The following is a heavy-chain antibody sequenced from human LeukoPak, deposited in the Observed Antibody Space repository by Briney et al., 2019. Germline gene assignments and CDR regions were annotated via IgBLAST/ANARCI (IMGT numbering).Heavy chain of an antibody. J-gene: IGHJ6*03. Sequence: GGSLRLSCAASGFTVSSNYMSWVRQAPGKGLEWVSVIYSGGSTYYADSVKGRFTISRDNSKNTLYLQMNSLRAEDTAVYYCARGFEYSSSIYYYYYYMDVWGKGTTVTVSS. CDR3: ARGFEYSSSIYYYYYYMDV. V-gene: IGHV3-53*01. CDR2: IYSGGST. CDR1: GFTVSSNY. D-gene: IGHD6-6*01.